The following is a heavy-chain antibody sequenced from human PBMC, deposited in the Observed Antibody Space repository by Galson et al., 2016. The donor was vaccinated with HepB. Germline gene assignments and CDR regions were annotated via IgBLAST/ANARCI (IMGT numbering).Heavy chain of an antibody. CDR1: GGSITENW. CDR3: ARRGASGGPLDF. CDR2: IYYKGAT. Sequence: ETLSLTCAVSGGSITENWLSWVRQPPGKELAWTGTIYYKGATFYNPSLQRRDPMSVDTSKNQFSLELPSVTAADTAIYLCARRGASGGPLDFWGQGTLVTVSS. D-gene: IGHD2-15*01. V-gene: IGHV4-59*04. J-gene: IGHJ4*02.